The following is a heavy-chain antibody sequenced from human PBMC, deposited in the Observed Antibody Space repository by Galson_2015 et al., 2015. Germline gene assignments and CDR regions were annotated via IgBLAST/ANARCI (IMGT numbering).Heavy chain of an antibody. CDR1: GGSISSGGYS. V-gene: IGHV4-30-2*01. Sequence: TLSLTCAVSGGSISSGGYSWSWIRQPPGKGLEWIGYIYHSGSTYYNPSLKSRVTISVDRSKNQFSLKLSSVTAADTAVYYCASFNLATVEHYYYYGMDVWGQGTTVTVSS. CDR3: ASFNLATVEHYYYYGMDV. J-gene: IGHJ6*02. CDR2: IYHSGST. D-gene: IGHD4-23*01.